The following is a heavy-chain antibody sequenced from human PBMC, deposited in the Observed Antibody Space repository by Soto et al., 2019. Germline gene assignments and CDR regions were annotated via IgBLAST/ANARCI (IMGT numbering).Heavy chain of an antibody. D-gene: IGHD3-10*01. CDR2: INLSGSN. CDR3: ARGRVRGLYYYYGMDV. CDR1: GASISAYY. Sequence: TSESLSLSCIVGGASISAYYYTWIRQTPGKGLEWIGYINLSGSNNYNPSFKSRVTISVDTSKNQFSLKLSSVTAAATAVYYCARGRVRGLYYYYGMDVWGQRTTVTVSS. J-gene: IGHJ6*02. V-gene: IGHV4-34*01.